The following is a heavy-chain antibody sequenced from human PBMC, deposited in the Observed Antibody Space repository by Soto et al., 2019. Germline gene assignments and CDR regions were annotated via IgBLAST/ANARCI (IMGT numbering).Heavy chain of an antibody. D-gene: IGHD3-3*01. CDR3: ARGNLLSGLYYYYGMDV. J-gene: IGHJ6*02. V-gene: IGHV1-69*13. Sequence: ASVKVSCKASGGTFSSYAISWVRQAPGQGLEWMGGIIPIFGTANYAQKFQGRVTITADESTSTAYMELSSLRSEDTAVYYCARGNLLSGLYYYYGMDVWGQGTTVTASS. CDR1: GGTFSSYA. CDR2: IIPIFGTA.